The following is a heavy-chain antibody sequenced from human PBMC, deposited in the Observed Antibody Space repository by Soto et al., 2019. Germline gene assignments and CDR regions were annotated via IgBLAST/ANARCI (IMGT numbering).Heavy chain of an antibody. CDR1: GFTFSTYG. J-gene: IGHJ4*02. Sequence: QVQLVESGGGVIQPGRSLKLSCGASGFTFSTYGMHWVRQAPGKGLEWVAVISHDGSNKYYADSVKGRFTISRDNSKNTLYLQMNSLKPEDTAVHYCANGYRSGWYYFDYWGQGTLVTVSS. CDR2: ISHDGSNK. CDR3: ANGYRSGWYYFDY. V-gene: IGHV3-30*18. D-gene: IGHD6-19*01.